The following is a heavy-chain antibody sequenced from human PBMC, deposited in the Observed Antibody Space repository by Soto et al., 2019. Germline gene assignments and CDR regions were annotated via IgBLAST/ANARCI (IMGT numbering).Heavy chain of an antibody. D-gene: IGHD3-10*01. J-gene: IGHJ5*02. CDR2: IYYSGST. Sequence: SETLSLTCTVSGGSISSYYWSWIRQPPGKGLEWIGYIYYSGSTNYNPSLKSRVTISVDTSKNQFSLKLSSVTAADTAVYYCARVVTGAGNWFDPWGQGTLVTVSS. CDR3: ARVVTGAGNWFDP. V-gene: IGHV4-59*01. CDR1: GGSISSYY.